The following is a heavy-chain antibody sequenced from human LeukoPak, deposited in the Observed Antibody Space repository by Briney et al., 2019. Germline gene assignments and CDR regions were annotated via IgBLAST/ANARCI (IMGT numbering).Heavy chain of an antibody. CDR3: AKTDYGHYSGFEV. D-gene: IGHD4-17*01. Sequence: PSETLSLTCVVSTYSISNGYSWGWIRQPPGKGLEWIGCMYLSGTTYYNPSLKSRVTISVDKSKNQFSLKVDFVTAADTAVYFCAKTDYGHYSGFEVWGQGVMVTVSS. CDR1: TYSISNGYS. V-gene: IGHV4-38-2*01. CDR2: MYLSGTT. J-gene: IGHJ3*01.